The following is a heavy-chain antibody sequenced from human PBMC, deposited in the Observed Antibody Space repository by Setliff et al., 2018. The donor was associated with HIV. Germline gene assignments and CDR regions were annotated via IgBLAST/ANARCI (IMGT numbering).Heavy chain of an antibody. CDR2: IYYSGST. CDR1: GGSIKSSSDY. CDR3: ARHSGLGGYYSPFDY. Sequence: SETLSLTCTVSGGSIKSSSDYWGWIRQPPGKGLEWIGTIYYSGSTYYNPSLKSRVTISVDTSKNQFSLKLSSVTAADSTVYYCARHSGLGGYYSPFDYWGPGTLVTVSS. J-gene: IGHJ4*02. V-gene: IGHV4-39*01. D-gene: IGHD3-22*01.